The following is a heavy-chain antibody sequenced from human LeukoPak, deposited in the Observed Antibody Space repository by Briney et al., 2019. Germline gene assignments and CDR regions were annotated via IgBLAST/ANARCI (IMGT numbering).Heavy chain of an antibody. J-gene: IGHJ3*02. D-gene: IGHD1-26*01. CDR2: IRSKANSYAT. CDR3: TPVRWEWEPYDAFDI. V-gene: IGHV3-73*01. Sequence: GGSLRLSCAASGFTFSGSAMHWVRQASGKGLEWVGRIRSKANSYATAYAASVKGRFTISRDDSKNTAYLQMNSLKTEDTAVYYCTPVRWEWEPYDAFDIWGQGTMVTVSS. CDR1: GFTFSGSA.